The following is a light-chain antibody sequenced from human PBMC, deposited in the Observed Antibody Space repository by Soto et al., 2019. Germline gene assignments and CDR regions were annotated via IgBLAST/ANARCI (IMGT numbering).Light chain of an antibody. Sequence: ALTQPASVSGSPGQSITISCTGTSSDVGSYNLVSWYQQHPGKAPKLMIYEVSKRPSGVSNRFSGSKSGNTASLTISGLQAEDEADYYCCSYAGSTTLYVFGTGTKVTVL. CDR3: CSYAGSTTLYV. V-gene: IGLV2-23*02. J-gene: IGLJ1*01. CDR2: EVS. CDR1: SSDVGSYNL.